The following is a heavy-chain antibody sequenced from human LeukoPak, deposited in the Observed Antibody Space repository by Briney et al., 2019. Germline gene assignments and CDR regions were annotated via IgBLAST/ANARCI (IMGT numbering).Heavy chain of an antibody. Sequence: GGSLRLSCAASGFTFDDYAMHWVRHAPGKGREWVSGISWNSGSIGYADSVKGRFTISRDNAKNSLYLQMNSLRAEDMALYYCAKDRDDILTGFHFDYWGQGTLVTVSS. CDR3: AKDRDDILTGFHFDY. J-gene: IGHJ4*02. CDR2: ISWNSGSI. CDR1: GFTFDDYA. D-gene: IGHD3-9*01. V-gene: IGHV3-9*03.